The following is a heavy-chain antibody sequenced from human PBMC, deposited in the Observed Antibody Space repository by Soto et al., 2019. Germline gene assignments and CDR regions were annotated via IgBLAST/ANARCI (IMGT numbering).Heavy chain of an antibody. CDR1: GFTFSSYA. D-gene: IGHD6-19*01. J-gene: IGHJ3*02. V-gene: IGHV3-23*01. Sequence: GGSLRLSCVASGFTFSSYAMSWVRQAPGKGLEWVSGISGSGASTYYADSVKGRFTISRDNSKNTLYLQMNSLRAEDRAVYYCARPLSGWYLYAFDMWGQGTMVTVSS. CDR2: ISGSGAST. CDR3: ARPLSGWYLYAFDM.